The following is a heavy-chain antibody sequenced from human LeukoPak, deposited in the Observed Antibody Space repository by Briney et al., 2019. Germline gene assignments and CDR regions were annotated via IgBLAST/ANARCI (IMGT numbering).Heavy chain of an antibody. D-gene: IGHD4-17*01. CDR3: AKGGYGDYEDY. V-gene: IGHV3-30*18. J-gene: IGHJ4*02. Sequence: GGSLRLSCAASGFTFSSYGMHWVRQAPGKGLEWVAVISYDGSNKYYADSVKGRFTISRDNSKNTLYLQMNSLRAEDTAVYYCAKGGYGDYEDYWGQVTLVTVSS. CDR1: GFTFSSYG. CDR2: ISYDGSNK.